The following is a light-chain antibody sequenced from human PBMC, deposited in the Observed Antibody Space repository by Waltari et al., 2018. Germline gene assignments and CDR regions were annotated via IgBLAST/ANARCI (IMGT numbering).Light chain of an antibody. Sequence: QSALTQPASVSGSPGQSITIPCTGTSSDVGTYNYCSWYQQPPGKAPKLLIYDVSYRPSGVSYRFSGSKSGNTASLTISGLQAEDEADYYCSSYITTNTLELFGGGTSLTVL. CDR2: DVS. J-gene: IGLJ3*02. CDR1: SSDVGTYNY. V-gene: IGLV2-14*03. CDR3: SSYITTNTLEL.